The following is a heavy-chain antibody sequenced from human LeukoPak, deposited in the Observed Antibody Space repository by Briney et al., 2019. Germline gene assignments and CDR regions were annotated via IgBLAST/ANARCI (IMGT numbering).Heavy chain of an antibody. D-gene: IGHD3-10*01. V-gene: IGHV3-48*03. CDR3: ARGRSGYYGSGSYHYFDY. CDR1: GFTLSSYE. CDR2: ISSRGSTI. J-gene: IGHJ4*02. Sequence: QRGGSLRLSCAASGFTLSSYEMKCVRRARGKGREGVSYISSRGSTIHYADSVKGRFTISRDNAKHSMYLQMNSLRAEDTAVYYCARGRSGYYGSGSYHYFDYWGQGTLVTVSS.